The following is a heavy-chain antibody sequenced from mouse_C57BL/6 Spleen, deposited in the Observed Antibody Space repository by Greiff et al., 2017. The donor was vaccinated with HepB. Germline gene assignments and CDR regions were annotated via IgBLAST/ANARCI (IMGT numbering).Heavy chain of an antibody. Sequence: VQLQQSGAELVKPGASVKMSCKASGYTFTSYWITWVKQRPGQGLEWIGDIYPGSGSTNYNEKFKSKATLTVDTSSSTSYMQLSSLTSEDSAVYSCARRGPSAPFAYWGQGTLVTVSA. CDR3: ARRGPSAPFAY. CDR2: IYPGSGST. CDR1: GYTFTSYW. V-gene: IGHV1-55*01. J-gene: IGHJ3*01.